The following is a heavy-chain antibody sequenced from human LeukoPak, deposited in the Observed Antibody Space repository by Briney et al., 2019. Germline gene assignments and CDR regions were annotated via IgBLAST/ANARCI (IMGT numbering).Heavy chain of an antibody. J-gene: IGHJ4*02. V-gene: IGHV4-34*01. CDR1: GGSFSGYY. Sequence: SETLSLTCAVYGGSFSGYYWSWIRQPPGKGLEWIGEINHSGSTNYNPSLKSRVTISVDTSENQFSLKLSSVTAADTAVYYCARWHLRRSDFDYWGQGTLVTVSS. D-gene: IGHD5-12*01. CDR2: INHSGST. CDR3: ARWHLRRSDFDY.